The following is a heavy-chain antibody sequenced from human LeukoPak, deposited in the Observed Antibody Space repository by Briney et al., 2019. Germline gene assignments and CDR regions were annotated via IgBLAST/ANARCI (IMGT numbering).Heavy chain of an antibody. J-gene: IGHJ4*02. V-gene: IGHV1-8*03. D-gene: IGHD3-3*01. CDR3: ARGALLGYYDFWGGYYLYFDY. CDR1: GYTFTGYY. CDR2: INPNSGNT. Sequence: ASVKVSCKASGYTFTGYYMHWVRQAPGQGLEWMGWINPNSGNTGYAQKFQGRVTITRNTSISTAYMELSSLRSEDTAVYYCARGALLGYYDFWGGYYLYFDYWGQGTLVTVSS.